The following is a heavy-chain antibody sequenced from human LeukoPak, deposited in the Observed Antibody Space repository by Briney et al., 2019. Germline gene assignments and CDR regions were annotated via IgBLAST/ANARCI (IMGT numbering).Heavy chain of an antibody. V-gene: IGHV4-30-2*01. Sequence: SQTLSLTCAVSGGSVNSGGFSWTWIRRPPGKGLEWIGYIYHTGNMYFNPSLEGRVTISLDTSKNQFSLELTSVTAADTAVYFCARGVEGYDVSGFYYDYWGQGTLVTVSS. CDR2: IYHTGNM. D-gene: IGHD3-22*01. CDR1: GGSVNSGGFS. CDR3: ARGVEGYDVSGFYYDY. J-gene: IGHJ4*02.